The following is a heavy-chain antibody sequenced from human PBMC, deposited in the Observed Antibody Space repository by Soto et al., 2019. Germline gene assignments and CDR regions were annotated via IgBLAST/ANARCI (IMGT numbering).Heavy chain of an antibody. J-gene: IGHJ4*02. CDR3: ARDSRDGGWNYYGSGSAYDH. CDR1: GFTFREYF. V-gene: IGHV3-21*06. D-gene: IGHD3-10*01. Sequence: EVQLVESGGGLVKPGGSLRLSCVASGFTFREYFMNWVRQAPGKGLEWVSSISSSGTYIFYGDSGKGRFTISRDNAKNTVYLQMSSLRVEDTAVYYCARDSRDGGWNYYGSGSAYDHWGQGTLVTVSS. CDR2: ISSSGTYI.